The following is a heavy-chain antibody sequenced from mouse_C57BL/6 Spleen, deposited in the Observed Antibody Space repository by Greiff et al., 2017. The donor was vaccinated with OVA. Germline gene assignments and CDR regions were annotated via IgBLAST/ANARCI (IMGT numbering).Heavy chain of an antibody. V-gene: IGHV1-53*01. CDR3: ARSDYDYEAWFAY. CDR2: INPSNGGT. Sequence: VQLQPPWTELVKPGASVKLSCKASGYTFTSYWMPWVKQRPGQGLEWIGNINPSNGGTNYNEKFKSKATLTVDKSSSTAYMQLSSLTSEDSAVYYCARSDYDYEAWFAYWGQGTLVTVSA. CDR1: GYTFTSYW. J-gene: IGHJ3*01. D-gene: IGHD2-4*01.